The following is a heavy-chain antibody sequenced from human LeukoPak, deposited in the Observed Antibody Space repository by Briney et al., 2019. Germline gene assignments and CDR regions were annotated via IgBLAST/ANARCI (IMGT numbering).Heavy chain of an antibody. CDR2: IYYSGST. Sequence: PSETLSLTCTVSGGSISSYYWSWIRQPPGKGLEWIGYIYYSGSTNYNPSLKSRVTISVDTSKNQFSLKLSSVTAADTAVYYCARASYYYDSSGYYHDGYFDYWGQGTLVTVSS. J-gene: IGHJ4*02. V-gene: IGHV4-59*01. CDR3: ARASYYYDSSGYYHDGYFDY. D-gene: IGHD3-22*01. CDR1: GGSISSYY.